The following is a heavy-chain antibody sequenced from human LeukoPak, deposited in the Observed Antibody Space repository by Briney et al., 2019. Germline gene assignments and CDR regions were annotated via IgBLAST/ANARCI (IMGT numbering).Heavy chain of an antibody. Sequence: GGSLRLSCAASGFTFSSYSMNWVRQAPGGGLEWVSAISRSSDYTYYAASVKGRFTIPRDNAKNSLYLQMNSLRAEDTAVYYCAVAGLSYWYFDLWGRGTLVTVSS. V-gene: IGHV3-21*01. D-gene: IGHD6-19*01. CDR1: GFTFSSYS. J-gene: IGHJ2*01. CDR3: AVAGLSYWYFDL. CDR2: ISRSSDYT.